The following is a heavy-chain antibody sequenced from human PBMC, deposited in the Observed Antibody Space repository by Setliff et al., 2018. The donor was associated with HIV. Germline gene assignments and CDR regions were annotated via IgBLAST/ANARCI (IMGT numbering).Heavy chain of an antibody. CDR3: ARDRRITVVRGPDH. J-gene: IGHJ4*02. CDR2: ISTYNGNT. Sequence: ASVKVSCKASGYTFTSYGITWVRQAPGQGLEWMGWISTYNGNTHYAQKLQGRVTMTTDTSTSTAYMGLRSLRPDDAAVYYCARDRRITVVRGPDHWGPGTPVTVSS. V-gene: IGHV1-18*01. CDR1: GYTFTSYG. D-gene: IGHD3-10*01.